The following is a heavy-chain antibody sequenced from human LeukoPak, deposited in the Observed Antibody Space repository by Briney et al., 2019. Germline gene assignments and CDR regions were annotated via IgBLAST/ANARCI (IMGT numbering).Heavy chain of an antibody. CDR2: IYDSGST. D-gene: IGHD3-10*01. V-gene: IGHV4-30-4*01. CDR3: AKHYSGSETYGFFQH. J-gene: IGHJ1*01. CDR1: GGSISSGDSY. Sequence: PSETLSLTCTVSGGSISSGDSYWSWIRQPPGKGLEWIGYIYDSGSTYYNPSLKSRLSMSVDTSKMQFSLRLSSVTAADTALYYCAKHYSGSETYGFFQHWSQGTLVTVSS.